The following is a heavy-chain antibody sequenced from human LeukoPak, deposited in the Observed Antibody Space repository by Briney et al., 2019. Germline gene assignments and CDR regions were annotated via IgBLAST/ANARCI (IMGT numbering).Heavy chain of an antibody. CDR1: GFTFSSYG. CDR3: ARDPAIVVPAPSYYYGMDV. CDR2: ISYDGSNK. J-gene: IGHJ6*02. Sequence: QTGGSLRLSCAASGFTFSSYGMHWVRQAPGKGLEWVAVISYDGSNKYYADSVKGRFTISRDNSKNTLYLQMNSLRAEDTAVYYCARDPAIVVPAPSYYYGMDVWGQGTTVTVSS. D-gene: IGHD2-2*01. V-gene: IGHV3-30*03.